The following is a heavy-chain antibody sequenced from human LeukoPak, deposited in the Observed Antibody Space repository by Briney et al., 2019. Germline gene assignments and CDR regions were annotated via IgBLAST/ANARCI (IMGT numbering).Heavy chain of an antibody. V-gene: IGHV1-58*02. Sequence: SVKVSCKASGFTFTRSAMQWVRQARGQRLGWIGWIVVGSGNTNYAQKFQERVTITRDMSTSTAYMELSSLRSEDTAVYYCARDIAVAGTMYVPRYFDLWGRGTLVTVSS. CDR2: IVVGSGNT. D-gene: IGHD6-19*01. CDR3: ARDIAVAGTMYVPRYFDL. CDR1: GFTFTRSA. J-gene: IGHJ2*01.